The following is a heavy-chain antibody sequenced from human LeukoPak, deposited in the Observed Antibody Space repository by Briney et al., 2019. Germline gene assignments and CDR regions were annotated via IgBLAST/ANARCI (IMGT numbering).Heavy chain of an antibody. CDR3: ARDYYYDESGQPVRLDY. CDR2: LCRGGTT. V-gene: IGHV3-66*01. J-gene: IGHJ4*02. CDR1: GFTLSTNY. Sequence: GGSLRLSCLASGFTLSTNYMSWVRQAPGKGPEWLSVLCRGGTTYYAGSVKGRFTISRDDSKNTLYLQMNSLRAEDTAVYYCARDYYYDESGQPVRLDYWGQGTLVTVSS. D-gene: IGHD3-22*01.